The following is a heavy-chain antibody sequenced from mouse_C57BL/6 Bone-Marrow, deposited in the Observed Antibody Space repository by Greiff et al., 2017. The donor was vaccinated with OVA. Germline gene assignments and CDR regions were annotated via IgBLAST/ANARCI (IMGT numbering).Heavy chain of an antibody. CDR3: TGPGDYYGSSYWYFDV. CDR2: IRLKSDNYAT. D-gene: IGHD1-1*01. CDR1: GFTFSNYW. Sequence: EVKLEESGGGLVQPGGSMKLSCVASGFTFSNYWMNWVRQSPEKGLEWVAQIRLKSDNYATNYAESVKGRFTISRDDSKSSVYLQMNNLRAEDTGIYYCTGPGDYYGSSYWYFDVWGTGTTVTVSA. V-gene: IGHV6-3*01. J-gene: IGHJ1*03.